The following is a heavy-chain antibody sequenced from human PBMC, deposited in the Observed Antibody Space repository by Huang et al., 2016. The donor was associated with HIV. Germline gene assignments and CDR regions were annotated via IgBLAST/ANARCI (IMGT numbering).Heavy chain of an antibody. CDR1: GYTFSSFG. Sequence: QVQLVQSGAEVKKPGASVKVSCKASGYTFSSFGISWGRQAPGKGLAWGGWISVYNGNTKFAQKFQGRLTMTTDTSTSTAYMELRSLRSDDTAVYYCARGGGIQLWLLGYYYMDVWGNGTTVTVSS. CDR3: ARGGGIQLWLLGYYYMDV. CDR2: ISVYNGNT. V-gene: IGHV1-18*01. D-gene: IGHD5-18*01. J-gene: IGHJ6*03.